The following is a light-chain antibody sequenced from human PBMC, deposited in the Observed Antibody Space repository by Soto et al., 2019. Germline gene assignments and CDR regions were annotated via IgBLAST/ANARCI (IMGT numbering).Light chain of an antibody. CDR3: PQYHSDWT. CDR2: KAA. Sequence: DIKMTQSPSTLSASVGDRVTITCRASQSISSWLACYQQKPGKAPKLLIYKAASLESGDPSRFSGSGSGTEFTHTISRLQPDDFATYYSPQYHSDWTFGQGPKVQIK. CDR1: QSISSW. J-gene: IGKJ1*01. V-gene: IGKV1-5*03.